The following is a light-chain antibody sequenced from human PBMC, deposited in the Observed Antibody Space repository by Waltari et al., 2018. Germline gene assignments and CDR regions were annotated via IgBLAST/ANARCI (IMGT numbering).Light chain of an antibody. J-gene: IGKJ3*01. CDR1: QDISSY. Sequence: DIQLTQSPSSVSASVGDRVTITCRASQDISSYLAWYQQKPGNVPELLISAASILQSGVPSRFRGSGSGTEFNLTISSLHPEDFATYFCQQTQTFRLIFGPGTKLHVK. V-gene: IGKV1-12*01. CDR2: AAS. CDR3: QQTQTFRLI.